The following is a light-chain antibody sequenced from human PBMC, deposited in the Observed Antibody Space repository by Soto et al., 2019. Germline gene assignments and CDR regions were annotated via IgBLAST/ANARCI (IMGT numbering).Light chain of an antibody. J-gene: IGKJ5*01. CDR3: QQSYITPIP. Sequence: IQLTQSPSSLSASVGDTIPVHCRANQSSTKSLNWYQKIPGAAPRLLIRAASGLHSGVPSRFSGSGSGTDFTLTISSLEPDDLATYCCQQSYITPIPFGQGTRLEIK. CDR2: AAS. CDR1: QSSTKS. V-gene: IGKV1-39*01.